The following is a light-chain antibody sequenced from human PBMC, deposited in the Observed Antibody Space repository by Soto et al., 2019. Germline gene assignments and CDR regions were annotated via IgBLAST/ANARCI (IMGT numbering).Light chain of an antibody. V-gene: IGLV1-44*01. Sequence: QTVVTQPPSVSGTPGQKVSISCSGSASNLGGNPVNWYQHLPGAAPKLLIYTNHQRPSGVPDRFSGSKSGTSASLAISGLRSEDEADFYCAAWDDRLNAVVFGGGTKLTVL. CDR3: AAWDDRLNAVV. CDR1: ASNLGGNP. CDR2: TNH. J-gene: IGLJ2*01.